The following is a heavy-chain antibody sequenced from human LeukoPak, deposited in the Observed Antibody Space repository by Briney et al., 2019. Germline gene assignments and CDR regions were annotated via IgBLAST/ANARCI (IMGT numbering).Heavy chain of an antibody. CDR2: ISSSGSST. CDR1: GITFSTYA. Sequence: PGGSLRLSCVASGITFSTYAMSWVRQAPGKGLEWVSVISSSGSSTYYADSVKGRFTISRDNLKNTLYLQMNSLRAEDTAVYYCATGPYRDWGQGTLVTVSS. J-gene: IGHJ4*02. V-gene: IGHV3-23*01. D-gene: IGHD1-14*01. CDR3: ATGPYRD.